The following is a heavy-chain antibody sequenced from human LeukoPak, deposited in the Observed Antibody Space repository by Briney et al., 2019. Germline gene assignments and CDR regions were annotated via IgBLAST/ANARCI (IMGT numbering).Heavy chain of an antibody. CDR2: FDPEDGET. J-gene: IGHJ3*02. D-gene: IGHD3-10*01. CDR1: GYTFTELS. CDR3: ALLMVRGVIGAFDI. V-gene: IGHV1-24*01. Sequence: GASVKVSCKVSGYTFTELSMHWVRQAPGKGLEWMGGFDPEDGETIYAQKFQGRVTMTEDTSTDTAYMELSSLRSEDTAVYYCALLMVRGVIGAFDIWGQGTMVTVSS.